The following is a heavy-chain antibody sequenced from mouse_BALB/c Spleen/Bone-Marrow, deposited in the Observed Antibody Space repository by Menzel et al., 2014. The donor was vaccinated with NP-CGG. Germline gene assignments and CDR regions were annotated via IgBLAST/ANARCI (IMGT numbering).Heavy chain of an antibody. J-gene: IGHJ2*01. CDR1: GYTFTSYY. Sequence: QVHVKQSGAELVKPGASVKLSCKASGYTFTSYYMYWVKQRPGQGLEWIGEINPSNGGTNFNEKFKSKATLTVGKSSSTAYMQLSSLTSEDSAVYYCTRYGNYYFDYWGQGTTLTVSS. CDR3: TRYGNYYFDY. D-gene: IGHD2-1*01. CDR2: INPSNGGT. V-gene: IGHV1S81*02.